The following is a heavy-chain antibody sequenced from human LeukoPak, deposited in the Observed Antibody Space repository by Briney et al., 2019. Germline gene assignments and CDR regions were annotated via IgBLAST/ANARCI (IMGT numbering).Heavy chain of an antibody. V-gene: IGHV1-2*02. J-gene: IGHJ4*02. CDR2: INPNSGGT. CDR3: ARSRGAPLFDY. D-gene: IGHD6-25*01. CDR1: GYTFTDYY. Sequence: APVKVSCKASGYTFTDYYMHWVRQAPGQGLEWMGWINPNSGGTNYAQKFQGRVTMTRDTSINTAYMELGRLRSDDTAVYYCARSRGAPLFDYWGQGTLVTVSS.